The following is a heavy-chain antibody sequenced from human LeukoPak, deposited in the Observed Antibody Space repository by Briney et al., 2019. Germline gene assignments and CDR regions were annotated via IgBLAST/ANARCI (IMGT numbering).Heavy chain of an antibody. CDR3: TTGYSNYLRYYYYFYMDV. Sequence: GGSLRLSCAASGFTFSSYGMSWVRQAPGKGLEWVGRIKSKTDDGTTDYAAPVKGRFTISRDDLKETLYLQMNSLKTEDTAVYYCTTGYSNYLRYYYYFYMDVWGKGTTVTVSS. CDR1: GFTFSSYG. D-gene: IGHD4-11*01. CDR2: IKSKTDDGTT. J-gene: IGHJ6*03. V-gene: IGHV3-15*01.